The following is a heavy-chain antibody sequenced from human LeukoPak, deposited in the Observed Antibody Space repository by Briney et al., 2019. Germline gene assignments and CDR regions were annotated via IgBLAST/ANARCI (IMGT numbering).Heavy chain of an antibody. Sequence: ASVKVSCKASGYTFTSYDINWVRQATGQGLEWMGWMNPNSGNTGYAQKFQGRVTITRNTSISTAYMELSSLRSEDTAVYYCARRRGAYCSSTSCPYNWFDPWGQRTLVTVSS. D-gene: IGHD2-2*01. CDR2: MNPNSGNT. J-gene: IGHJ5*02. V-gene: IGHV1-8*03. CDR1: GYTFTSYD. CDR3: ARRRGAYCSSTSCPYNWFDP.